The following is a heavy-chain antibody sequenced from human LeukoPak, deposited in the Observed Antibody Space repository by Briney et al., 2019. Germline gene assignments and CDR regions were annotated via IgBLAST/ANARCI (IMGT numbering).Heavy chain of an antibody. D-gene: IGHD2-15*01. CDR1: GFTVSSNY. Sequence: GESLRLSCAASGFTVSSNYMSWVRQAPGKGLEWVSVIYSGGSTYYADSVKGRFTISRDNSKNTLYLQMNSLRAEDTAVYYCAREGGDKAATTDYWGQGTLVTVSS. CDR3: AREGGDKAATTDY. CDR2: IYSGGST. V-gene: IGHV3-53*01. J-gene: IGHJ4*02.